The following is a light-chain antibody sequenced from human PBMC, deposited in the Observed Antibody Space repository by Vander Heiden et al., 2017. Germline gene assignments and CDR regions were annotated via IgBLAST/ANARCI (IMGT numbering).Light chain of an antibody. Sequence: QSALTQPVSVSGSPGQSITISCTGTSSDIGGYNSVSWYQQHPGKAPKLMIYDVTNRPSGVSNRFSGSKSGNTASLTVSGLQPEDEADYYCSSYASSNTYVFGTGTKVTVL. CDR3: SSYASSNTYV. J-gene: IGLJ1*01. CDR2: DVT. CDR1: SSDIGGYNS. V-gene: IGLV2-14*03.